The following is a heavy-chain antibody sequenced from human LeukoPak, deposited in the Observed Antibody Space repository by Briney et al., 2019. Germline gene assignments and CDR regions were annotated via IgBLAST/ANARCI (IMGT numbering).Heavy chain of an antibody. CDR3: ARDPQYCSGGSCYSFDY. CDR2: MISSSSYI. V-gene: IGHV3-21*01. Sequence: GGSLRLSCAASGFTFSTYSMNWVRQAPGKGLEWVSSMISSSSYICYEDAVKGRFTTSRDNAKNSLYLQMNSLRAEDTAVYYCARDPQYCSGGSCYSFDYWGQGTLVTVSS. CDR1: GFTFSTYS. J-gene: IGHJ4*02. D-gene: IGHD2-15*01.